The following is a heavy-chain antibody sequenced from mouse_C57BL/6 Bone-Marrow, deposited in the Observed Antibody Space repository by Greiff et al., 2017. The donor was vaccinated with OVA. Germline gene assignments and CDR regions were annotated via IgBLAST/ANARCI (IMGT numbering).Heavy chain of an antibody. CDR3: ARDTTVGWYFDV. J-gene: IGHJ1*03. Sequence: QVQLKESGAELVRPGASVKLSCKASGYTFTDYYINWVKQRPGQGLEWIARIYPGSGNTYYNEKFKGKATLTAEKSSSTAYMQLSSLTSEDSAVYFCARDTTVGWYFDVWGTGTTVTVSS. CDR1: GYTFTDYY. CDR2: IYPGSGNT. V-gene: IGHV1-76*01. D-gene: IGHD1-1*01.